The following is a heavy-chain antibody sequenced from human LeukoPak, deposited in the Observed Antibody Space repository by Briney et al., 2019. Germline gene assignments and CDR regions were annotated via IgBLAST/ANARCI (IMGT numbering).Heavy chain of an antibody. CDR1: GFTFSSYA. V-gene: IGHV3-23*01. J-gene: IGHJ4*02. CDR3: AKEDLGSYEGSFDY. D-gene: IGHD3-10*01. CDR2: ISGSGGST. Sequence: GGSLRLSCAASGFTFSSYAMSWVRQAPGKGLEWVSAISGSGGSTYYAGSVKGRFTISRDNSKSTLYLQMNSLRAEDTAVDYCAKEDLGSYEGSFDYWGQGTLVTVSS.